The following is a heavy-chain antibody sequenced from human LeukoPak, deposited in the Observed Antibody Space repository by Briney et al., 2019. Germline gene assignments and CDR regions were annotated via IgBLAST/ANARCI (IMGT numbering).Heavy chain of an antibody. Sequence: SETLSLTCTVSGGSISSYYWSWIRQPPGKGLEWIGYIYYSGSTNYNPSLKSRVTISVDTSKNQFSLKLSSVTAADTAVYYCARSSGSGSYYRLDYWGQGTLVTVSS. CDR2: IYYSGST. V-gene: IGHV4-59*01. D-gene: IGHD3-10*01. CDR1: GGSISSYY. J-gene: IGHJ4*02. CDR3: ARSSGSGSYYRLDY.